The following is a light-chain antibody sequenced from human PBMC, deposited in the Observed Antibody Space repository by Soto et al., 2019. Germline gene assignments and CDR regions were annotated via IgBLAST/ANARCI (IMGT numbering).Light chain of an antibody. J-gene: IGKJ5*01. CDR1: QSISSY. CDR3: QQSYPTPIT. Sequence: DIPMTQSPSSLSASVGDRVTITCRASQSISSYLNWYQQKPGKAPKLLIYAASSLQSGVPSRFSGSGSGTDFTLTISSLQPEDFATYFCQQSYPTPITFGQGTRLEIK. V-gene: IGKV1-39*01. CDR2: AAS.